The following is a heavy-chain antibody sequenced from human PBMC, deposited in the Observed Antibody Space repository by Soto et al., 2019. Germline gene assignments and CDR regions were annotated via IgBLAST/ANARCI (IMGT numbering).Heavy chain of an antibody. J-gene: IGHJ5*02. CDR1: AYSPTELA. V-gene: IGHV1-24*01. CDR3: ATIPNNCYDSSGYP. Sequence: AQLKVSCNVSAYSPTELAVHWVLRALGKGLEWMGGFDPEDGETIYAQKFQGRVTMTEDTSTDTAYMELSSLRSEDTAVYYCATIPNNCYDSSGYPWGRRTLFTVSS. D-gene: IGHD3-22*01. CDR2: FDPEDGET.